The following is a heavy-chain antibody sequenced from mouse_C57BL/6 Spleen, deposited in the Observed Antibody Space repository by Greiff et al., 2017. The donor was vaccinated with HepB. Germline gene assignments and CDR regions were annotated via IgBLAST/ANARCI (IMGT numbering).Heavy chain of an antibody. Sequence: VKLQESGAELVRPGASVTLSCKASGYTFTDYEMHWVKQTPVHGLEWIGAIDPETGGTAYNQKFKGKAILTADKSSSTAYMGLRSLTSEDSAVYYCTYYYGHYFDYWGQGTTLTVSS. CDR1: GYTFTDYE. CDR3: TYYYGHYFDY. CDR2: IDPETGGT. V-gene: IGHV1-15*01. J-gene: IGHJ2*01. D-gene: IGHD1-1*01.